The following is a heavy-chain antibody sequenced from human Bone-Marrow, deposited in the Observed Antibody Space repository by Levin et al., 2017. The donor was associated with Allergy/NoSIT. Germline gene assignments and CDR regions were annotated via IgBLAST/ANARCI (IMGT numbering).Heavy chain of an antibody. Sequence: GGSLRLSCKTSGYNFIGQYINWMRQAPGQGLEWMGLINPTGGSTTYTQNFQGRVTMTMDTSTSTVYMELNSLTSEDTAVYYCARLIGRHKPSDFWSGELDYWGQGTPVAVSS. J-gene: IGHJ4*02. CDR1: GYNFIGQY. D-gene: IGHD3-3*01. V-gene: IGHV1-46*01. CDR3: ARLIGRHKPSDFWSGELDY. CDR2: INPTGGST.